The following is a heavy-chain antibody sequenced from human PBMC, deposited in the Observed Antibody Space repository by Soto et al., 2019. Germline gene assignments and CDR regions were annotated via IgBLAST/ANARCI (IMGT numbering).Heavy chain of an antibody. V-gene: IGHV3-48*03. CDR3: AREISNYVVSYCMDV. CDR2: ISSSGSTI. Sequence: EVQLVESGGGLVQPGGSLRLSCAASGFTFSSYEMNWVRQAPGKGLEWVSYISSSGSTIYYADSVKGRFTISRDNAKNALYLQMNSLRAEDTAVYYCAREISNYVVSYCMDVWGQVTTVTVSS. CDR1: GFTFSSYE. D-gene: IGHD4-4*01. J-gene: IGHJ6*02.